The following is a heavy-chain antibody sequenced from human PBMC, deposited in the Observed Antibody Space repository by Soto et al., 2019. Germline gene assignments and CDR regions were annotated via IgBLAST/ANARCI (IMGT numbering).Heavy chain of an antibody. CDR3: ARDGQGLAPYALDV. CDR2: IWYDGSNK. D-gene: IGHD6-19*01. Sequence: QVQLVESGGGVAQPGRSLRLSCTVSGFTFSGHAMHWVRQAPGKGLEWVTQIWYDGSNKYYAESVKGRFTISRDNSKTTLYLQMNSLRVEDTAVYYCARDGQGLAPYALDVWGQGTSVTVSS. J-gene: IGHJ6*02. CDR1: GFTFSGHA. V-gene: IGHV3-33*01.